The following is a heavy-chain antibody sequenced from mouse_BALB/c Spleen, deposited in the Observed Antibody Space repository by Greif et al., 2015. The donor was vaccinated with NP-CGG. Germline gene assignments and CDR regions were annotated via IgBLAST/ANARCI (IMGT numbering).Heavy chain of an antibody. J-gene: IGHJ4*01. CDR3: ARYGNYAMDY. CDR1: GFTFSSFG. D-gene: IGHD2-1*01. CDR2: ISSGSSTI. Sequence: EVQLVESGGGLVQLGGSRKLSCAASGFTFSSFGMHWVRQAPEKGLEWVAYISSGSSTIYYADTVKGRFTISRDNPKNPLFLQTTSLRSEDTAMYYCARYGNYAMDYWGQGTSVTVSS. V-gene: IGHV5-17*02.